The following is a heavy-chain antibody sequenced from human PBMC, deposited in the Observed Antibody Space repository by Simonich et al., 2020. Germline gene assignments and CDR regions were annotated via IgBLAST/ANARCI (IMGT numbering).Heavy chain of an antibody. CDR1: GSSFTSYW. Sequence: EVQLVQSGAEVKKPGESLKISCQGSGSSFTSYWIGWVGQMPGKGLEWIGIIFHGDSDTRYSPSFQGQVTISADKSISTAYLQWSSLKASDTAMYYCARQLNDFDIWGQGTMVTVSS. V-gene: IGHV5-51*01. D-gene: IGHD1-1*01. CDR3: ARQLNDFDI. CDR2: IFHGDSDT. J-gene: IGHJ3*02.